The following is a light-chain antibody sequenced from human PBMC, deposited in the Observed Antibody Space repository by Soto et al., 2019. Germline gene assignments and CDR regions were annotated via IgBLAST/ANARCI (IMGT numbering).Light chain of an antibody. CDR3: QVWDSSSDHYV. J-gene: IGLJ1*01. CDR1: HIGSKS. Sequence: SYELTQPPSVSVAPGKTARITCGGNHIGSKSAHWYQQKPGQAPVLVIYYDSDRPSGIPERFSGSNSGNTATLTISRVEAGDEADYYCQVWDSSSDHYVFGTGTKVTVL. V-gene: IGLV3-21*04. CDR2: YDS.